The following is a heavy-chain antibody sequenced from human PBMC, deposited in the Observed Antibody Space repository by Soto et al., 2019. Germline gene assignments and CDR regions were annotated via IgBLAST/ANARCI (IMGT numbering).Heavy chain of an antibody. CDR1: GGSISSSSYY. CDR3: ARPAAGDGYNYLDY. V-gene: IGHV4-39*01. D-gene: IGHD5-12*01. J-gene: IGHJ4*02. Sequence: QLQLQESGPGLVKPSETLSLTCTVSGGSISSSSYYWGWIRQPPGKGLEWIGSIYYSGSTYYNPSLKSRVTISVDTSKNQFSLKLSSVTAADTAVYYCARPAAGDGYNYLDYWGQGTLVTVSS. CDR2: IYYSGST.